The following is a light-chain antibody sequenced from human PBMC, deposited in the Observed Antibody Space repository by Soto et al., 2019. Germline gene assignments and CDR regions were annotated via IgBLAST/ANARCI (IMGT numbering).Light chain of an antibody. J-gene: IGLJ2*01. CDR3: RSDTSHSTPV. CDR2: DVS. Sequence: QSALTQPASVSGSPGQSITISCTGTSSNVGGYNDVSWYQQHPGKVPKLMIYDVSNRPSGVANRFSGSKSANTAFLTISGLVAEDEADYYCRSDTSHSTPVFGGGTKLTVL. CDR1: SSNVGGYND. V-gene: IGLV2-14*03.